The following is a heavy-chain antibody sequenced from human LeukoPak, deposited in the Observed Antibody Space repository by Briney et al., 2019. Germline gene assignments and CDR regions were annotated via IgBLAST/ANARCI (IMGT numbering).Heavy chain of an antibody. CDR3: ARASGSFWYFDF. Sequence: GGSLRLSCRGSGFNFGDHVMNWVRQAPGKGLEWVGFVASKAFGGPPEYVASVKGRLTISRDDSKSIAYLDLNGLKTEDTAVYYCARASGSFWYFDFWGQGTPVTVSS. D-gene: IGHD6-19*01. CDR1: GFNFGDHV. V-gene: IGHV3-49*04. J-gene: IGHJ4*02. CDR2: VASKAFGGPP.